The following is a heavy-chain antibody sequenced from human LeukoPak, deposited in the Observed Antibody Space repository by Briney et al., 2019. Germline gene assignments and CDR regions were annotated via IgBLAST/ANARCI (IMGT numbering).Heavy chain of an antibody. CDR1: GGSISSSNW. Sequence: SETLSLTCAVSGGSISSSNWWSWVRQPPGKGLERIGEIYHSGSTNYNPSLKSRVTISVDKSKNQFSLKLSSVTAADTAVYYCARSDATYYYDSSGYYYLNWGQGTLVTVSS. J-gene: IGHJ4*02. CDR3: ARSDATYYYDSSGYYYLN. V-gene: IGHV4-4*02. D-gene: IGHD3-22*01. CDR2: IYHSGST.